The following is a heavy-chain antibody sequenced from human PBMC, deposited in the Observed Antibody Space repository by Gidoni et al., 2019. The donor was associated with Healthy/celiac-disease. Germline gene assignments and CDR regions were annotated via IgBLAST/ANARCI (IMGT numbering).Heavy chain of an antibody. Sequence: QLQLQESGPGLVKPSETLSLTCTVSGGSISSSSYYWGWIRQPPGKGLEWIGSIYYSGSTYYNPSLKRRVTISVDTSKNQFSLKLSSGTAADTAVYYCARRSRGDGYPTPFDYWGQGTLVTVSS. CDR2: IYYSGST. CDR1: GGSISSSSYY. CDR3: ARRSRGDGYPTPFDY. D-gene: IGHD5-12*01. J-gene: IGHJ4*02. V-gene: IGHV4-39*01.